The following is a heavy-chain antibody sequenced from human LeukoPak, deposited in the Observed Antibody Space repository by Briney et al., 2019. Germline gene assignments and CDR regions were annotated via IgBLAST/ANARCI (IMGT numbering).Heavy chain of an antibody. CDR2: ISGSGGST. J-gene: IGHJ4*02. V-gene: IGHV3-23*01. D-gene: IGHD3-3*01. CDR3: AKTSDFRTYYFDY. Sequence: GRSLRLSCAASGFTFSSYAMSWVRQAPGKGLEWVSAISGSGGSTYYADSVKGRFTISRDNSKNTLYLQMNSLRAEDTAVYYCAKTSDFRTYYFDYWGQGTLVTVSS. CDR1: GFTFSSYA.